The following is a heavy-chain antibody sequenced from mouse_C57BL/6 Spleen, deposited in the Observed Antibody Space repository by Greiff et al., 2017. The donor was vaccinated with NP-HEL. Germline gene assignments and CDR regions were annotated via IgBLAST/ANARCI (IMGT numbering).Heavy chain of an antibody. CDR2: IYPGSGNT. CDR3: AREDWADY. Sequence: VQLQQSGAELVRPGASVKLSCKASGYTFTDYYINWVKQRPGQGLEWIARIYPGSGNTYYNEKFKGKATLTAEKSSSTAYMQLSSLTSEDSAVYFCAREDWADYWGQGTTLTVSS. J-gene: IGHJ2*01. D-gene: IGHD4-1*01. V-gene: IGHV1-76*01. CDR1: GYTFTDYY.